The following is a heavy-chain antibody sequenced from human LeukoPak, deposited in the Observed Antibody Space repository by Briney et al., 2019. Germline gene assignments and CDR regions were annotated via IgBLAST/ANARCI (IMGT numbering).Heavy chain of an antibody. D-gene: IGHD3-22*01. V-gene: IGHV4-4*02. Sequence: SGTLSLTCAVSGGSISSSNWWSWVRQPPGKGLEWIGSIYYSGSTYYNPSLKSRVTISVDTSKNQFSLKLSSVTAADTAVYYCARDIAGYYYDSSGYYRPREYYFDYWGQGTLVTVSS. CDR2: IYYSGST. J-gene: IGHJ4*02. CDR1: GGSISSSNW. CDR3: ARDIAGYYYDSSGYYRPREYYFDY.